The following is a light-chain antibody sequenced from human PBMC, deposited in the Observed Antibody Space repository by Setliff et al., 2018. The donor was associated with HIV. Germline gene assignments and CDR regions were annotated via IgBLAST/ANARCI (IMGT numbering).Light chain of an antibody. CDR3: SSYASSSTLPYV. CDR1: ISDIGSYNF. V-gene: IGLV2-14*03. J-gene: IGLJ1*01. CDR2: DVS. Sequence: QSVLTQPASVSGSPGQSITIPCTGSISDIGSYNFVSWYQQHPGKAPNLIISDVSKRPSGVSDRFSGSKSGHTASLTISGLQAEDEADYYCSSYASSSTLPYVFGTGTKSPS.